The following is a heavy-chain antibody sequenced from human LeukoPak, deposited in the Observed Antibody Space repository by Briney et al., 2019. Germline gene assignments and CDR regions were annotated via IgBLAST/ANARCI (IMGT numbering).Heavy chain of an antibody. J-gene: IGHJ6*03. CDR2: IYYSGST. Sequence: SETLSLTCTVSGYSISSGYYWGWIRQPPGKGLEWIGYIYYSGSTKYNPSLKSRVTISVDTSKNQFSLRLSSVTAADTAVYYCARDWGVSARPGYMDVWGKGTTVTVSS. CDR1: GYSISSGYY. CDR3: ARDWGVSARPGYMDV. D-gene: IGHD6-6*01. V-gene: IGHV4-61*01.